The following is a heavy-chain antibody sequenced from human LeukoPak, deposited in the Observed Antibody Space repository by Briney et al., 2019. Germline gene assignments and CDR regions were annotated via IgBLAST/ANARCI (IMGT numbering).Heavy chain of an antibody. J-gene: IGHJ5*02. Sequence: GGSLRLSCAASGFTFSNAWMSWVRQAPGKGLEWVGRIKSKTDGGTTDYAAPVKGRFTISRDDSKNTLYLQMNSLRAGDTAVYYCARGKMARVLRFLEWSTSNWFDPWGQGTLVTVSS. V-gene: IGHV3-15*01. CDR1: GFTFSNAW. CDR3: ARGKMARVLRFLEWSTSNWFDP. CDR2: IKSKTDGGTT. D-gene: IGHD3-3*01.